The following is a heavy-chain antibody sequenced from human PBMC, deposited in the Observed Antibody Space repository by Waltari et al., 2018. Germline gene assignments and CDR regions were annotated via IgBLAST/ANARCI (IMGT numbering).Heavy chain of an antibody. CDR3: ARESPYSSSWRYYYYYGMDV. Sequence: QVQLQESGPGLVKPSETLSLTCTVSGGSISSHYWSWIRQPPGQGLEWIGYIYYSGSTNYNPSLKSRGTISVGTSKNQFSLKLSSVTAADTAVYYCARESPYSSSWRYYYYYGMDVWGQGTTVTVSS. V-gene: IGHV4-59*11. CDR2: IYYSGST. J-gene: IGHJ6*02. CDR1: GGSISSHY. D-gene: IGHD6-13*01.